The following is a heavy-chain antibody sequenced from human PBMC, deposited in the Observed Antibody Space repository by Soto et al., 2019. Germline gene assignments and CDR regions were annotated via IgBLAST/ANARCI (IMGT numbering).Heavy chain of an antibody. V-gene: IGHV3-23*01. J-gene: IGHJ4*01. CDR2: IVDSGGNT. Sequence: EVQLLESGGGLVQPGGSLRLSCAAAGFTVSNFAMTWVRQAPGKGLEWVSTIVDSGGNTYYADSVKGRFTISRDNSKNTLFLQMNSLRVEDTDVYYCAEGGFYDGFDYWGHGTLVTVSS. D-gene: IGHD5-12*01. CDR1: GFTVSNFA. CDR3: AEGGFYDGFDY.